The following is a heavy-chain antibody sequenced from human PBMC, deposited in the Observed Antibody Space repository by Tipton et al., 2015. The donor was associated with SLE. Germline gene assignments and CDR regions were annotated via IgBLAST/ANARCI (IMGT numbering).Heavy chain of an antibody. CDR2: ISYDGSNE. Sequence: SLRLSCAASGFTFSSYAMSWVRQAPGKGLEWVAVISYDGSNEYYADSVKGRFTISRDNSKNTLYLQMNSLRAEDTAVYYCAKPQGAMIVVVGDAFDIWGQGTMVTVSS. V-gene: IGHV3-30-3*02. D-gene: IGHD3-22*01. J-gene: IGHJ3*02. CDR3: AKPQGAMIVVVGDAFDI. CDR1: GFTFSSYA.